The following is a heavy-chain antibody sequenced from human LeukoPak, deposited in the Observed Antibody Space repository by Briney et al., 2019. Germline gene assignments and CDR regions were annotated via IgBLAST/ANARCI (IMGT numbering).Heavy chain of an antibody. D-gene: IGHD4-23*01. Sequence: ASETLSLTCAVYGGSFSGYYWSWIRQPPGKGLEWIGEINHSGSTNYNPSLKSRVTISVDTSKNQFSLKLSSVTAADTAVYYCARRPLGLYGGNFYYYYYMDVWGKGTTVTVSS. V-gene: IGHV4-34*01. CDR2: INHSGST. CDR1: GGSFSGYY. J-gene: IGHJ6*03. CDR3: ARRPLGLYGGNFYYYYYMDV.